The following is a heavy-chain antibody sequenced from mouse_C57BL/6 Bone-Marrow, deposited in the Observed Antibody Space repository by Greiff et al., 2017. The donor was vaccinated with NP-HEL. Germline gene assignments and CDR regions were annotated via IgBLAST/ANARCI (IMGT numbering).Heavy chain of an antibody. CDR3: ARRGP. Sequence: EVNLVESGGGLVQPGGSLKLSCAASGFTFSDYYMYWVRQTPEKRLEWVAYISNGGGSTYYPDTVKGRFTISRDNAKNTLYLQMSRLKSEDTAMYYCARRGPWGQGTLVTVSA. CDR2: ISNGGGST. V-gene: IGHV5-12*01. J-gene: IGHJ3*01. CDR1: GFTFSDYY.